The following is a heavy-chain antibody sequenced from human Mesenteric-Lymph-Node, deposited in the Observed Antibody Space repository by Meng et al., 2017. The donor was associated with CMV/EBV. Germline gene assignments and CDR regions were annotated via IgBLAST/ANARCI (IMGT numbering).Heavy chain of an antibody. V-gene: IGHV3-53*01. CDR2: MFSGATT. Sequence: GESLKISCAASGFSVSNNHMTWVRQAPGKGLEWVSVMFSGATTYYADSVKGRFTISRDNSKNTLYLQMNSLRGEDTAVYYCATRYSSRWFKAFDVWGQGTLVTVSS. CDR1: GFSVSNNH. D-gene: IGHD6-13*01. J-gene: IGHJ3*01. CDR3: ATRYSSRWFKAFDV.